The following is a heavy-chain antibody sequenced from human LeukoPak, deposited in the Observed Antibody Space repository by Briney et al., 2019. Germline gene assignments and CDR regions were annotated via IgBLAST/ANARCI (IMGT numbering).Heavy chain of an antibody. Sequence: SETLSLTCTVSGGSISSYYWSWIRQPPGKGLEWIGSIYYSGSTYYNPSLKSRVTISVDTSKNQFSLKLSSVNAADTAVYYCARHGRLIVVVPAAMYYFDYWGQGTLVTVSS. V-gene: IGHV4-59*05. CDR2: IYYSGST. D-gene: IGHD2-2*01. CDR1: GGSISSYY. J-gene: IGHJ4*02. CDR3: ARHGRLIVVVPAAMYYFDY.